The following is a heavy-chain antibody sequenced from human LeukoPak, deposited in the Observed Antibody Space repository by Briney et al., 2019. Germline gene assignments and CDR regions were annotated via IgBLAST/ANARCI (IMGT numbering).Heavy chain of an antibody. J-gene: IGHJ4*02. D-gene: IGHD5-12*01. CDR2: ISYDGSNK. CDR3: AKDHSGYDWVGLFDY. Sequence: PGRSLRLSCAASGFTFSSYGMHWVRQAPGKGLEWVAVISYDGSNKYYADSVKGRFTISRDNSKNTLYLQMNSLRAEDTAVYYCAKDHSGYDWVGLFDYWGQGTLVTVSS. V-gene: IGHV3-30*18. CDR1: GFTFSSYG.